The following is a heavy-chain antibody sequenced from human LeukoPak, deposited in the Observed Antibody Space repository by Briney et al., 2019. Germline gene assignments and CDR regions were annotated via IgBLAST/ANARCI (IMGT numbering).Heavy chain of an antibody. CDR2: IYHSGNT. J-gene: IGHJ2*01. V-gene: IGHV4-30-2*01. Sequence: PSQTLSLTCSVSGGSVSSGASFWSWIRQPPGKGLEWIGYIYHSGNTYYNPSVKSRVTISMDRSKNQFSLELTSVTAADTAVYYCARVRPKMATHLILGYFDLWGRGTLVTVSS. CDR3: ARVRPKMATHLILGYFDL. D-gene: IGHD5-24*01. CDR1: GGSVSSGASF.